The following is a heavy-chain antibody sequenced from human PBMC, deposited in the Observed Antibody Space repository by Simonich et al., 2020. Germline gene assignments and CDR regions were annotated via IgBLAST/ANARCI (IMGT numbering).Heavy chain of an antibody. CDR1: GGSISSSSYY. CDR3: ARHAGFAFDI. D-gene: IGHD6-13*01. J-gene: IGHJ3*02. CDR2: IYYRGST. Sequence: QLQLQESGPGLVKPSETLSLTCTVSGGSISSSSYYWGWIRQPPGKGLEWIGSIYYRGSTYYHPSLKGRVTISVDTSKNQFSLKLSSVTAADTAVYYCARHAGFAFDIWGQGTMVTVSS. V-gene: IGHV4-39*01.